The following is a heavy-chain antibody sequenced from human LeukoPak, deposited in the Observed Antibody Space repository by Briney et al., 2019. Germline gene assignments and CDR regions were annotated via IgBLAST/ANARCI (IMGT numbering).Heavy chain of an antibody. CDR3: ARGGSAWSFDH. J-gene: IGHJ4*02. Sequence: PGGSLRLSCGASGFTFSSYAMNWFRQAPGKGLEWVSYISSSGSFIYYADSVKGRFTISRDNPKNSLSLQLNSLRVEDAAVYYCARGGSAWSFDHWGQGALVTVSS. CDR2: ISSSGSFI. V-gene: IGHV3-21*01. D-gene: IGHD6-19*01. CDR1: GFTFSSYA.